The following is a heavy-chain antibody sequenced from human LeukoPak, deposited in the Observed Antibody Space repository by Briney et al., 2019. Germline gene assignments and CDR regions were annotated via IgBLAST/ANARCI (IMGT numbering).Heavy chain of an antibody. CDR3: ASTYSYDSSGYYPFDY. CDR2: ITNNGRST. V-gene: IGHV3-64D*06. D-gene: IGHD3-22*01. Sequence: GGSLRLSCSASGFXFSRYATHWVRQPPGKGLEYVSAITNNGRSTYYADSVKGRFTISRDNSKNTLYLQMSSLRAEDTAVYYCASTYSYDSSGYYPFDYWGQGTLVTVPS. J-gene: IGHJ4*02. CDR1: GFXFSRYA.